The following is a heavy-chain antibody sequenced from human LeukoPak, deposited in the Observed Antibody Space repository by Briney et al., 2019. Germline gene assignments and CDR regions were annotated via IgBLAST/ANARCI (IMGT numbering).Heavy chain of an antibody. CDR2: INSDGSST. D-gene: IGHD3-9*01. V-gene: IGHV3-74*01. J-gene: IGHJ3*02. CDR1: GFTFSSYW. Sequence: GGSLRLSCAASGFTFSSYWMHWVRQAPGKGLVWVSRINSDGSSTSYADSVKGRFTISRDNSKNTLYLQMNSLRAEDTAVYYCARVRYDILTVPDAFDIWGQGTMVTVSS. CDR3: ARVRYDILTVPDAFDI.